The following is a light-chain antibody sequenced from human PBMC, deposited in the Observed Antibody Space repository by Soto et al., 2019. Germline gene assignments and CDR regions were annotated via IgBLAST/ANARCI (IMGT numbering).Light chain of an antibody. V-gene: IGKV3-15*01. CDR3: QQYDAWPLT. Sequence: DKLMSQSPATLSVSPGERVTLSCRASQNIHNHMSWFLQKPGQTPRLLIYDAIIRAPDVPARFSGSRSGTEFTLTINSLQSEDFAVYYCQQYDAWPLTFGGGTKVEIK. J-gene: IGKJ4*01. CDR1: QNIHNH. CDR2: DAI.